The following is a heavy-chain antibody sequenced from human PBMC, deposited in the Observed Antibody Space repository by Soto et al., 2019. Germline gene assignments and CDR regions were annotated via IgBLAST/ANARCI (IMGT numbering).Heavy chain of an antibody. V-gene: IGHV3-23*01. CDR3: ASGATSIYLSDH. Sequence: GGSLRLSCAASGFTFSSSAMNWVRQAPGKGLEWVSTISRSGGSTYYADSVKGRFTISRDNSKNSLYLQMNSLRADDTAVYFCASGATSIYLSDHWGQGALVTVSS. CDR2: ISRSGGST. CDR1: GFTFSSSA. D-gene: IGHD1-1*01. J-gene: IGHJ4*02.